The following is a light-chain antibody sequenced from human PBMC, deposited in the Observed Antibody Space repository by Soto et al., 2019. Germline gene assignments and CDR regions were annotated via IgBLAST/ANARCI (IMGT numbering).Light chain of an antibody. V-gene: IGKV3-11*01. CDR2: DAS. CDR1: QSVSSY. J-gene: IGKJ4*01. Sequence: EIVLTQSPATLSLSPGERATLSCRASQSVSSYLAWYQQKPGQAPRLLIYDASNRATDIPARLSGSGSGTDFTLTNSSLEPEDFAVYYCQHRSNWPPLTFGGGNKVDIK. CDR3: QHRSNWPPLT.